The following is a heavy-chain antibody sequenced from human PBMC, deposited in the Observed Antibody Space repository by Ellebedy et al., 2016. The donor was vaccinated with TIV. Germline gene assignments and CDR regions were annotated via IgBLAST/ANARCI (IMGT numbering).Heavy chain of an antibody. CDR1: GFPFNTYA. Sequence: PGGSLRLSCAASGFPFNTYAMHWVRQAPGKGLEWVAVISYDGSNKYYADSVKGRFTISRDNSMTTLYLEMNSLRAEDTAVYYCARDVDKSSGWYGGAAYWGQGTLVTVSS. J-gene: IGHJ4*02. D-gene: IGHD6-19*01. CDR2: ISYDGSNK. CDR3: ARDVDKSSGWYGGAAY. V-gene: IGHV3-30-3*01.